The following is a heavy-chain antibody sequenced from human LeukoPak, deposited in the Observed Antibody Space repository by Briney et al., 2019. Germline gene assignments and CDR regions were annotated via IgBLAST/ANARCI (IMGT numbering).Heavy chain of an antibody. J-gene: IGHJ3*02. D-gene: IGHD3-22*01. CDR2: IYHSGST. CDR1: GGSISSGGYS. Sequence: SETLSLTCAVSGGSISSGGYSWSWIRQPPGKGLEWIGYIYHSGSTYYNPSLKSRVTISVDRSKNQFSLKLSSVTAADTAVYYCARGCYYDSSGYYYLNAFDIWGQGTMVTVSS. V-gene: IGHV4-30-2*01. CDR3: ARGCYYDSSGYYYLNAFDI.